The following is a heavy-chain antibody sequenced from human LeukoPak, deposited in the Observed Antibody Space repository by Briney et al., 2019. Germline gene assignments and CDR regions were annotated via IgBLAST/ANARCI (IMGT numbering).Heavy chain of an antibody. Sequence: SETLSLTCTVSGGSISSSSYYWGWLRQPPGKGLEWIGSICYTGSTYYNPSLKSRVTISVDTSKNQFSLKLSSVTAADTAVYYCVRQLGYCSSTSCYADKVDYWGQGTLVTVSS. V-gene: IGHV4-39*01. CDR2: ICYTGST. J-gene: IGHJ4*02. CDR1: GGSISSSSYY. D-gene: IGHD2-2*01. CDR3: VRQLGYCSSTSCYADKVDY.